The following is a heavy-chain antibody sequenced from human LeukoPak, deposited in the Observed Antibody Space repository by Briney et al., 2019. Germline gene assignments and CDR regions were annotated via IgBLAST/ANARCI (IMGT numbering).Heavy chain of an antibody. CDR2: IIPIFGTA. J-gene: IGHJ5*01. V-gene: IGHV1-69*05. CDR3: AKDRPNFHENSGHYYRRDGDS. CDR1: GGTFSSYA. Sequence: SVKVSCKASGGTFSSYAITWVRQAPGQGLEWMGRIIPIFGTANYAQKFQGRVTITTDESTSTAYMELSSLRSEDTAVYYCAKDRPNFHENSGHYYRRDGDSWGQGTLVTVSS. D-gene: IGHD3-22*01.